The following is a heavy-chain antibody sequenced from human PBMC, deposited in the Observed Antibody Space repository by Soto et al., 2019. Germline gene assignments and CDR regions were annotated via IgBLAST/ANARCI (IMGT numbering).Heavy chain of an antibody. D-gene: IGHD3-3*01. CDR1: GFTFSDFY. CDR2: ISSTSLFT. V-gene: IGHV3-11*06. CDR3: AREFWSGSYTSNYGMDV. J-gene: IGHJ6*02. Sequence: PGGSLRLSCAASGFTFSDFYMSWIRQAPGKGLEWVSYISSTSLFTNHADSVKGRFTISRDNAKHSLYLQMNSLRPEDTAVYYCAREFWSGSYTSNYGMDVWGQGTKVTVYS.